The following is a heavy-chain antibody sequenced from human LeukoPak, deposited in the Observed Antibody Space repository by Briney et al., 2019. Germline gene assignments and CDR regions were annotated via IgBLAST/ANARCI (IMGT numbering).Heavy chain of an antibody. J-gene: IGHJ5*02. D-gene: IGHD4-17*01. CDR1: GGTFGSYA. CDR2: IIPIFGTA. V-gene: IGHV1-69*13. CDR3: ARGALNYGDYVLPNWFDP. Sequence: SVKVSCKASGGTFGSYAISWVRQAPGQGLEWMGGIIPIFGTANYAQKFQGRVTITADESTSTAYMELSSLRSEDTAVYYCARGALNYGDYVLPNWFDPWGQGTLVTVSS.